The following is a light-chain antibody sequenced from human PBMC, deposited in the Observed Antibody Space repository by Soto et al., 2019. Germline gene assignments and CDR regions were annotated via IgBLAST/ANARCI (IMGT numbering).Light chain of an antibody. CDR2: DAS. J-gene: IGKJ3*01. CDR3: QQRSNWL. V-gene: IGKV3-11*01. Sequence: ESVVTQSPATLSLSPGDRATLSCRASQDVSRYLAWYQQKPGQSPRLLIYDASNRATGVPARFSGSGSGTDFTLTISSLEPEDFAVYYCQQRSNWLFGPGTKVDIK. CDR1: QDVSRY.